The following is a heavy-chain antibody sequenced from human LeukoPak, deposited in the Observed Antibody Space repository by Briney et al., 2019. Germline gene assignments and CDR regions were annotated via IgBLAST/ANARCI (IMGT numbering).Heavy chain of an antibody. J-gene: IGHJ4*02. D-gene: IGHD3-22*01. V-gene: IGHV4-38-2*02. CDR2: IYHSGST. CDR1: GYSISSGYY. CDR3: ARDGYYYDSSGYYYVS. Sequence: SETLSLTCTVSGYSISSGYYWGWIRQPPGKGLEWIGSIYHSGSTYYNPSLKSRVTISVGTSKNQFSLKLSSVTAADTAVYYCARDGYYYDSSGYYYVSWGQGTLVTVSS.